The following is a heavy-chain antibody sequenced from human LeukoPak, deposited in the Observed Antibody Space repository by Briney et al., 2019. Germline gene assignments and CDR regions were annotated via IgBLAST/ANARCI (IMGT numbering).Heavy chain of an antibody. D-gene: IGHD2-2*01. CDR3: VACSSASCYGDRFDP. CDR2: ISATDGST. Sequence: GGSLRLSCEASGFTFASYAMTWVRQAPGKGLEWVSSISATDGSTYCAYSVRGRFTISRDNTKNTLFLQMSSLRAEDTALYYCVACSSASCYGDRFDPWGQGTLVTVSS. J-gene: IGHJ5*02. V-gene: IGHV3-23*01. CDR1: GFTFASYA.